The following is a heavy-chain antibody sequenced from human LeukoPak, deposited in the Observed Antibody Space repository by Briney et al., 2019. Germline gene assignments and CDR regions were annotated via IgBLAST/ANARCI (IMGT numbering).Heavy chain of an antibody. CDR1: GGSFSGYY. Sequence: SETLSLTCAVYGGSFSGYYWSWIRQPPGKGLEWIGEINHSGSTNYNPSLKSRVTISVDTSKNQFSLKLSSVTAADTAVYYCARLVQPRYCSSTSCRSYYYMDVWGKGTTVTVSS. D-gene: IGHD2-2*01. CDR3: ARLVQPRYCSSTSCRSYYYMDV. J-gene: IGHJ6*03. CDR2: INHSGST. V-gene: IGHV4-34*01.